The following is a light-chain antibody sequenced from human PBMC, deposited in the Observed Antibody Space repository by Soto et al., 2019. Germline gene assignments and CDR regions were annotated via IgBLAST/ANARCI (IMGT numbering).Light chain of an antibody. V-gene: IGLV1-51*01. CDR3: GTWDSSLSAGV. Sequence: QSALTQPPSVSAAPGQKVTISCSGSRSNIGNNYVSWYQQLPGTAPKLLIYDNNERPSGIPDRFSGSKSGTSATLGITGLQTGDEADYYCGTWDSSLSAGVLGGGTKLTVL. CDR1: RSNIGNNY. J-gene: IGLJ2*01. CDR2: DNN.